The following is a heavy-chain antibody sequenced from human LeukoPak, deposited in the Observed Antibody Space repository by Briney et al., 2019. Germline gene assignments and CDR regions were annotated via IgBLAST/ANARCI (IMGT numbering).Heavy chain of an antibody. V-gene: IGHV3-7*01. CDR2: IKQDGSEK. Sequence: GGSLRLSCAASGFTFSSYWMSWVRQAPGKGLEWVANIKQDGSEKYYVDSVKGRFTISRDNAKNSLYLQMNSLRADDTAVYYCARGPPRGKYYYMDVWGKGTTVTVSS. D-gene: IGHD1-1*01. CDR1: GFTFSSYW. J-gene: IGHJ6*03. CDR3: ARGPPRGKYYYMDV.